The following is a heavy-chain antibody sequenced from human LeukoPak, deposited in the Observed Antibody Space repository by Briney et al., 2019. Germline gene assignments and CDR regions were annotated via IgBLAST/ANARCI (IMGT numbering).Heavy chain of an antibody. CDR3: ASLLDTAMVLDY. CDR1: GFTFSSYA. J-gene: IGHJ4*02. CDR2: ISGSGGST. Sequence: GGSLILSCAASGFTFSSYAMSWVRQAPGKGLEWVSAISGSGGSTYYADSVKGRFTISRDNSKNTLYLQMNSLRAEDTAVYYCASLLDTAMVLDYWGQGTLVTVSS. D-gene: IGHD5-18*01. V-gene: IGHV3-23*01.